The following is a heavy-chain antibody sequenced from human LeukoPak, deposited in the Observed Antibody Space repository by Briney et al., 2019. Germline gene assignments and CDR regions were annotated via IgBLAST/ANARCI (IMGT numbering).Heavy chain of an antibody. CDR2: MNLSGNI. V-gene: IGHV4-61*02. CDR1: GASIMSGRFR. D-gene: IGHD5-12*01. Sequence: SETLSLTCNVSGASIMSGRFRWSWIRQPAGKGLQWIGRMNLSGNIDYNPSLWGRLTLSLDTSNNQFSLKLTSMTAADKAMYYCARLRLPATLGAFDIWGQGTMVTVSS. J-gene: IGHJ3*02. CDR3: ARLRLPATLGAFDI.